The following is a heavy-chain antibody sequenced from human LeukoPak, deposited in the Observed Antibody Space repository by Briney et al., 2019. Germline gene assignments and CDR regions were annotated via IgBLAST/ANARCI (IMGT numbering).Heavy chain of an antibody. CDR1: GFTLSINY. J-gene: IGHJ4*02. CDR3: ARPRRFLEAILDY. Sequence: GGSMRLSCAASGFTLSINYMSWVRQAPGKGLEWVSVIYSGGSTYYADSVKGRFTISRHNSKNTLYLQMNSLRAEDTAVYYCARPRRFLEAILDYWGQGTLVTVSS. V-gene: IGHV3-53*04. D-gene: IGHD3-3*01. CDR2: IYSGGST.